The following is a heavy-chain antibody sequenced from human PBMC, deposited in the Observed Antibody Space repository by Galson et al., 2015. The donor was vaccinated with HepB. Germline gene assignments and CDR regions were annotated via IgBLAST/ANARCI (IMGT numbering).Heavy chain of an antibody. J-gene: IGHJ4*02. CDR3: ARFILSGDSSGYALDY. CDR1: GFTFSSYS. Sequence: SLRLSCAASGFTFSSYSMNWVRQAPGKGLEWVSSISSSSSYIYYADSVKGRFTISRDNAKNSLYLQMNSLRAEDTAVYYCARFILSGDSSGYALDYWGQGTLVTVSS. V-gene: IGHV3-21*01. D-gene: IGHD3-22*01. CDR2: ISSSSSYI.